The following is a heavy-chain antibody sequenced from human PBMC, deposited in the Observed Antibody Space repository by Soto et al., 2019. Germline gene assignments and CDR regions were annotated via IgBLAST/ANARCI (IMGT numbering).Heavy chain of an antibody. J-gene: IGHJ4*02. CDR1: GFAFSNFA. CDR3: ARESEDLTSNFDY. CDR2: IGPGSRGT. V-gene: IGHV3-21*06. Sequence: GGSLRLSCAASGFAFSNFAVSWVRQAPGKGLEWVSAIGPGSRGTHYAESVEDRFTISRDNDKNSLYLEMNSLRAEDTAVYYCARESEDLTSNFDYWGQGTLVTVSS.